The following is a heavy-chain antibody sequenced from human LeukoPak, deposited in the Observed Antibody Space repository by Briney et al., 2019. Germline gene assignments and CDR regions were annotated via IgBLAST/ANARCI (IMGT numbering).Heavy chain of an antibody. V-gene: IGHV1-58*02. Sequence: GTSVKVSCKASGFTFTNSAMQWVRQARGQRLEWIGWIVVGRGNTNYAQMFQERVTITSDMSTSTAYMELSSLRSEDTAVYYCAADDQRWLEWGQGALVTVSS. J-gene: IGHJ4*02. CDR2: IVVGRGNT. CDR3: AADDQRWLE. D-gene: IGHD6-19*01. CDR1: GFTFTNSA.